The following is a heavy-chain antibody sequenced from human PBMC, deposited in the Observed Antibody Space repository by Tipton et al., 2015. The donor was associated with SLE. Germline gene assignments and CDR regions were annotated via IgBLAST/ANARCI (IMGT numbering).Heavy chain of an antibody. D-gene: IGHD6-19*01. CDR3: ARTMSVAGAGYYFYGMDV. J-gene: IGHJ6*02. CDR1: GGSISSSSYY. V-gene: IGHV4-39*07. Sequence: TLSLTCTVSGGSISSSSYYWGWIRQPPGKGLEWIGSIYYSGSTYYNPSLKSRVTISVDTSKNQFSLNLISVTAADTAVYYCARTMSVAGAGYYFYGMDVWGQGATATVSS. CDR2: IYYSGST.